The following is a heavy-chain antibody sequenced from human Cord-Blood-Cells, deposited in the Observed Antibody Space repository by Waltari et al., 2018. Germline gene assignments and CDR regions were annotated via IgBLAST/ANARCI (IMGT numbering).Heavy chain of an antibody. D-gene: IGHD6-13*01. CDR2: IYYSGST. V-gene: IGHV4-59*08. Sequence: QVQLQESGPGLVKPSETLSLTCTVSGGSISSYYWSWIRQPPGKGLEWIGYIYYSGSTNYHPSLKSRVTISVDTSKNQFSLKLSSVTAADTAVYYCARHPPGIAAAGAYYFDYWGQGTLVTVSS. CDR1: GGSISSYY. J-gene: IGHJ4*02. CDR3: ARHPPGIAAAGAYYFDY.